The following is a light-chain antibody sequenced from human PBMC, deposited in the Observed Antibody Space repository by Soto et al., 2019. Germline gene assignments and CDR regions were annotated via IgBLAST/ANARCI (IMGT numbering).Light chain of an antibody. CDR2: GAS. Sequence: EIVLQQSPGTVSLSPGASATLSGRASPSVSSNLAWYQQKPGQAPRLLIYGASTRATAIPARFSGSGSGTDFTLTISSLEPEDFAVYYCQQRSNWPPSITFGQGTRLEIK. CDR1: PSVSSN. CDR3: QQRSNWPPSIT. V-gene: IGKV3-11*01. J-gene: IGKJ5*01.